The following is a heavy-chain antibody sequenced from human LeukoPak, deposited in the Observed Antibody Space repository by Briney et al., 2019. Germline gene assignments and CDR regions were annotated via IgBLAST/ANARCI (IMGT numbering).Heavy chain of an antibody. CDR2: ISSSSSYI. Sequence: GGSLRLSCAASGFTFSSYAMHWVRQAPGKGLEWVSSISSSSSYIYYADSVKGRFTISRDNAKNSLYLQMNSLRAEDTAVYYCARAGGYCTNGVCDWGQGTLVTVSS. V-gene: IGHV3-21*01. J-gene: IGHJ4*02. CDR1: GFTFSSYA. CDR3: ARAGGYCTNGVCD. D-gene: IGHD2-8*01.